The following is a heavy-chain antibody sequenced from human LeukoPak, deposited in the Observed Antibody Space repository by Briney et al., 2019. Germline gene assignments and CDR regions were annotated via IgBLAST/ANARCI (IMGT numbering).Heavy chain of an antibody. V-gene: IGHV3-7*01. D-gene: IGHD3-16*01. J-gene: IGHJ4*02. Sequence: GGSLRLSCAASGITFNSHWMSWVRQAPGKGLQWVASIKPDGSERKYVDSVKGRFTISRDNADNSLYLQMTSLRAEDTALYYCARKVWENDYWGQGTLVTVSS. CDR3: ARKVWENDY. CDR1: GITFNSHW. CDR2: IKPDGSER.